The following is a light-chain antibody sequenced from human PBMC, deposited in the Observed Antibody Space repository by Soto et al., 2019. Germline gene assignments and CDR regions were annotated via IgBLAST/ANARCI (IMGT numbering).Light chain of an antibody. CDR1: SSNIGSNT. J-gene: IGLJ3*02. CDR2: SNN. Sequence: QPVLTQPPSASGTPGQRVTISCSGSSSNIGSNTVNSYQQLPGTAPKLLIYSNNQRPSGVPDRFSGSKSGTSASLAISGLQSEDEADYYCAAWDDSLNGWVFGGGTKLTVL. CDR3: AAWDDSLNGWV. V-gene: IGLV1-44*01.